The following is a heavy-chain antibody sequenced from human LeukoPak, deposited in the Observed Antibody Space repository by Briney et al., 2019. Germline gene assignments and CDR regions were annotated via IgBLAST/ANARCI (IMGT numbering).Heavy chain of an antibody. CDR1: GGSFSGYY. V-gene: IGHV4-34*01. D-gene: IGHD3-3*01. J-gene: IGHJ4*02. Sequence: SETLSLTCAVYGGSFSGYYWSWIRQPPGKGLEWIGEIDHSGSTNYNPSLKSRVTISVDTSKNQFSLKLSSVTAADTAVYYCARGYIVGYDFWSGYSRYYFDYWGQGTLVTVSS. CDR3: ARGYIVGYDFWSGYSRYYFDY. CDR2: IDHSGST.